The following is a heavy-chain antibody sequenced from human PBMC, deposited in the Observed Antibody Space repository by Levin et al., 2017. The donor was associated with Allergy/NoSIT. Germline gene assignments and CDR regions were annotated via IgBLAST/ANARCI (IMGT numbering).Heavy chain of an antibody. D-gene: IGHD1-1*01. V-gene: IGHV3-11*05. CDR1: GFTFSDYY. CDR3: ARDGTTGTTTY. CDR2: ISSSSYT. J-gene: IGHJ4*02. Sequence: GESLKISCAASGFTFSDYYMSWIRQAPGKGLEWVSYISSSSYTNYADSVKGRFTISRDNAKNSLYLQMNSLRAEDTAVYYCARDGTTGTTTYWGQGTLVTVSS.